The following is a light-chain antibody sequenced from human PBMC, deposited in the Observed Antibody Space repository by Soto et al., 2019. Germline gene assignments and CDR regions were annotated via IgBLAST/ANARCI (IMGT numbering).Light chain of an antibody. J-gene: IGLJ1*01. Sequence: QSVLTQPHSPSRSPGQSVTISCTGTSSDVDAYNYVSWYQQHPGKAPKLMIYKVSKRPSAVPDRLSDSNSGIKPTLTVSLLHAEDDVDYYCCSYAGSYTFYVFGTGTKVTVL. V-gene: IGLV2-8*01. CDR3: CSYAGSYTFYV. CDR2: KVS. CDR1: SSDVDAYNY.